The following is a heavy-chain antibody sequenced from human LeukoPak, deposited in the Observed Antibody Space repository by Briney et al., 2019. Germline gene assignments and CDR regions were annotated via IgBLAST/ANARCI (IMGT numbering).Heavy chain of an antibody. CDR1: GFPLNTLW. Sequence: RGSLRLSCASSGFPLNTLWMSWVRQAPGKGLEWVANINEGGSAEYSAESVKGRFTISRDQAQNSVHLQMNSLRAEETAVYYCARDWELSRDFWGQGTLVTVSS. CDR3: ARDWELSRDF. D-gene: IGHD1-7*01. CDR2: INEGGSAE. J-gene: IGHJ4*02. V-gene: IGHV3-7*01.